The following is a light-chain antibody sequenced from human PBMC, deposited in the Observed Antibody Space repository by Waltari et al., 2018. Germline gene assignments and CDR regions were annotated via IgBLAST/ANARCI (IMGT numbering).Light chain of an antibody. CDR1: QSGLYSSNSQNH. Sequence: DIVMTQSPDSLAVSLGERVTINCKSSQSGLYSSNSQNHLAWYQQKPGQPPKLLIYWASSRESGVPDRFSGSEAGTDFTLTISSLQAEDVAVYYCQQYYDIPWTFGQGTKVEIK. CDR2: WAS. J-gene: IGKJ1*01. CDR3: QQYYDIPWT. V-gene: IGKV4-1*01.